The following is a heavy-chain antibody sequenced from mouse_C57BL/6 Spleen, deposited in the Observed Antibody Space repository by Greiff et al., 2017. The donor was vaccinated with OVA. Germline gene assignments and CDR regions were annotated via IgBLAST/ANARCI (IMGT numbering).Heavy chain of an antibody. V-gene: IGHV1-55*01. J-gene: IGHJ1*03. CDR1: GYTFTSYD. CDR3: ARRGLRAFDV. CDR2: IYPGSGST. D-gene: IGHD3-2*02. Sequence: VQLQQSGPELVKPGASVKLFCKASGYTFTSYDINWVKQRPGQGLEWIGDIYPGSGSTNYNEKFKSKATLTVDTSSSTAYMQLSSLTSEDSAVYYCARRGLRAFDVWGTGTTVTVSS.